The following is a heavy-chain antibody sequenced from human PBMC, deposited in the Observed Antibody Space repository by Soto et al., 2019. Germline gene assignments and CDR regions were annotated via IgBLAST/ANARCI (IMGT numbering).Heavy chain of an antibody. V-gene: IGHV3-30*18. CDR2: ISYDGSNK. CDR3: AKGTPIVVEINWLDP. J-gene: IGHJ5*02. Sequence: GESLKISCAASGFTFSSYGMQWVRQAPGQGLEWVSVISYDGSNKYYADSVKGRFTISRDNSKNTLYLQMNSLRAEDTAVYYCAKGTPIVVEINWLDPWGQGTLVTVSS. CDR1: GFTFSSYG. D-gene: IGHD2-2*01.